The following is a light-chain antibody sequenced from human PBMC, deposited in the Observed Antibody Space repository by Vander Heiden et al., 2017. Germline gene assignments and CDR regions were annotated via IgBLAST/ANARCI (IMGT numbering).Light chain of an antibody. J-gene: IGKJ2*01. CDR1: QSLLHSNGYNN. CDR3: MQGLQIPRT. V-gene: IGKV2-28*01. Sequence: DIVMTQPPLSLPVTPGEPASISCRSSQSLLHSNGYNNLDWYLQKPGRPPQLLIYLGSNRASGVPDRFSGSGSGTDFTLKISRVEAADVGVYFCMQGLQIPRTFGQGTKLEIK. CDR2: LGS.